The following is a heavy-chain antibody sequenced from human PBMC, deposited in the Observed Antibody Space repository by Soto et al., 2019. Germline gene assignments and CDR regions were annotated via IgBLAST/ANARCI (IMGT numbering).Heavy chain of an antibody. CDR3: ARLPLYPVHKNYYYMDV. CDR2: IYPGDSDT. V-gene: IGHV5-51*01. Sequence: GESLKISCKGSGYSFTSYWIGWVRQMPGKGLEWMGIIYPGDSDTRYSPSFQGQVTISADKSISTAYLQWSSLKASDTAMYYCARLPLYPVHKNYYYMDVWGKGTTVTVSS. J-gene: IGHJ6*03. CDR1: GYSFTSYW.